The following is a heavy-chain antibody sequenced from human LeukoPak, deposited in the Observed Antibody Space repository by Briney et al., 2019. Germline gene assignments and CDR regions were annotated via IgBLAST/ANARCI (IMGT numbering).Heavy chain of an antibody. CDR1: GFTFSSYA. CDR2: IKGSGGST. J-gene: IGHJ4*02. D-gene: IGHD3-10*01. V-gene: IGHV3-23*01. CDR3: AKVLDGWGSYYPTFDH. Sequence: GGSLRLSCAASGFTFSSYAMTWVRQAPGKGLEWVSAIKGSGGSTYYADSVKGRFTISRDNSKNTLDLQMKSLRAEDTAVYYCAKVLDGWGSYYPTFDHWGQGTLVTVSS.